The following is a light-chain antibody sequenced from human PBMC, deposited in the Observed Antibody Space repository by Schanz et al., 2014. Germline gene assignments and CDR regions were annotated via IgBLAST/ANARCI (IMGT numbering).Light chain of an antibody. CDR1: QSISSY. J-gene: IGKJ4*01. Sequence: DIQMTQSPSSLSASVGDRVTITCRASQSISSYLNWYQQKPGKAPKLLIYAASSLQSGVPSRFSGSGSGTDFTLTISSLHPEDVATYYCQQYDNFPPTFGGGTKVEIK. CDR2: AAS. V-gene: IGKV1-39*01. CDR3: QQYDNFPPT.